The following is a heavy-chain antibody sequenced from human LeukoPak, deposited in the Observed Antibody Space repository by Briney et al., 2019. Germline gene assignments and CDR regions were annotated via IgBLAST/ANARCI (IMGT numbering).Heavy chain of an antibody. CDR3: ARGITAGDF. CDR1: GFTFSSYA. D-gene: IGHD2-8*02. Sequence: PGRSLRLPCAASGFTFSSYAMHWVRQAPGKGLEWVAVISYDGSNKYYADSVKGRFTISRDNSKNTLYLQMSSLRVEDTAVYYCARGITAGDFWGQGTLVIVSS. V-gene: IGHV3-30-3*01. J-gene: IGHJ4*02. CDR2: ISYDGSNK.